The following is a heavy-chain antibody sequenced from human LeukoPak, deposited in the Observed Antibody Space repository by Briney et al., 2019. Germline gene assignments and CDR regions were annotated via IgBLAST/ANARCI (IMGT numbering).Heavy chain of an antibody. CDR3: ARIAVAGVVGY. Sequence: GRTLRLSCAASGFTFSSYAMHWVRQAPGKGLEWVAVISYDGSNKYYADSVKGRFTISRDNSKNTLYLQMNRLRAEDTAVYYCARIAVAGVVGYWGQGTLVTVSS. V-gene: IGHV3-30-3*01. CDR2: ISYDGSNK. J-gene: IGHJ4*02. D-gene: IGHD6-19*01. CDR1: GFTFSSYA.